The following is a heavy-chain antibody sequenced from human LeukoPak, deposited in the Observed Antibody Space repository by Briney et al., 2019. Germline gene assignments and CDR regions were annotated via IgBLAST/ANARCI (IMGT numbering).Heavy chain of an antibody. D-gene: IGHD2-2*02. V-gene: IGHV1-8*01. CDR3: ARELYCSSTSCYTVFDY. Sequence: ASVKVSCKASGYTFTSYDINWVRQATGQGLEWMGWMNPNSGNTGYAQKFQGRVTMTRNTSISTAYMELSSLRSEDTAVYYCARELYCSSTSCYTVFDYWGQGTLVTVSS. J-gene: IGHJ4*02. CDR2: MNPNSGNT. CDR1: GYTFTSYD.